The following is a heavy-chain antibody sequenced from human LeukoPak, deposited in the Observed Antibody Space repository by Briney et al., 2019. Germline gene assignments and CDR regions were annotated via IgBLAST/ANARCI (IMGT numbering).Heavy chain of an antibody. D-gene: IGHD6-13*01. CDR1: GFTFSTHD. CDR3: AKVQAAGDSSSWYYFDY. Sequence: GSLRLSCAASGFTFSTHDVNWVRQAPGKGLEWVSFINSRSSTIYYADSVKGRFTISRDNAKNSLYLQMNSLRAEDTALYYCAKVQAAGDSSSWYYFDYWGQGTLVTVSS. J-gene: IGHJ4*02. V-gene: IGHV3-48*04. CDR2: INSRSSTI.